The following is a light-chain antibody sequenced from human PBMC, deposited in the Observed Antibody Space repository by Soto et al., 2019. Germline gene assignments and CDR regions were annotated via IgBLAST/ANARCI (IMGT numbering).Light chain of an antibody. CDR1: SSNIGAGYD. J-gene: IGLJ3*02. V-gene: IGLV1-40*01. Sequence: QSVLTQPPSVSGAPGQRVTISCPGSSSNIGAGYDVHWYQQLPGTAPKLLIFDNNNRPSGVPDRFSGSKSGTSASLAITGLQAADEADYYCQSYDSSLSGWVFGGGTKLTVL. CDR3: QSYDSSLSGWV. CDR2: DNN.